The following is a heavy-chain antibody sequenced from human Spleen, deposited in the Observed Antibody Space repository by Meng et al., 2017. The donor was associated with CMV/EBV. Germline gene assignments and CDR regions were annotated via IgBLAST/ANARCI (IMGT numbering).Heavy chain of an antibody. CDR1: EFSFSSYW. J-gene: IGHJ4*02. CDR3: ARERGHDFWSGYYIQTYYFDY. Sequence: GESLKISCAASEFSFSSYWMTWVRQAPGKGLEWVANKKQDGSEKYYVDSVKGRFTISRDNAKNLLSLQMNSLRAEDTAVYYCARERGHDFWSGYYIQTYYFDYWGQGTLVTVSS. CDR2: KKQDGSEK. D-gene: IGHD3-3*01. V-gene: IGHV3-7*01.